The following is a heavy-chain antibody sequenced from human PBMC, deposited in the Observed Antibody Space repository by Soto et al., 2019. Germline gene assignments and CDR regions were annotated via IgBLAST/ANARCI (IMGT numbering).Heavy chain of an antibody. D-gene: IGHD3-3*01. Sequence: ASVKVSCKASGYTFTSYGISWVRQAPGQGLEWMGWISAYNGNTNYAQKLQGRVTMTTDTSTSTAYMELRSLRSDDTAVYYCARSDDFWSGYQSTYYFDYWGQGTLVTVS. CDR2: ISAYNGNT. V-gene: IGHV1-18*01. J-gene: IGHJ4*02. CDR1: GYTFTSYG. CDR3: ARSDDFWSGYQSTYYFDY.